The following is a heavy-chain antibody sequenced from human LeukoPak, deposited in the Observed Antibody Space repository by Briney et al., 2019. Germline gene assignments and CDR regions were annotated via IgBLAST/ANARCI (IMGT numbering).Heavy chain of an antibody. J-gene: IGHJ6*02. CDR1: GFTFSSYG. CDR2: IWYDGSNK. CDR3: ARGLYYEDYGMDV. V-gene: IGHV3-33*01. Sequence: PGRSLRLSCAASGFTFSSYGMHWVRQAPGKGLEWVAVIWYDGSNKYYADSVKGRFTISRDNSKNTLYLQMNSLRAEDTAVYYCARGLYYEDYGMDVWGQGTTVTVSS.